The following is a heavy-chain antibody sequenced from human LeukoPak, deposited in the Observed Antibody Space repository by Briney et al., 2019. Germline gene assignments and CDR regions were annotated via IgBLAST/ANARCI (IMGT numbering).Heavy chain of an antibody. D-gene: IGHD6-13*01. V-gene: IGHV1-69*02. CDR1: GGTFSSYT. Sequence: SVKVSCKASGGTFSSYTISWVRQAPGQGLEWMGRMIPILGIANYAQKFQGRVTITADKSTSTAYMELSSLRSEDADVYYCARVGAAAGDSYWGQGPLVTVSS. J-gene: IGHJ4*02. CDR2: MIPILGIA. CDR3: ARVGAAAGDSY.